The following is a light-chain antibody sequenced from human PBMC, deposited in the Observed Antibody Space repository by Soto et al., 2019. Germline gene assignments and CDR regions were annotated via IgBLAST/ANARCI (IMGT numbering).Light chain of an antibody. V-gene: IGKV1-9*01. Sequence: DIQLTQSPSFLSASVGDRVTITCRASPGISSYLSWYQQKPGKCPKLLIYAASALQSGVPSRFSGSGSGTEFTLTISSLQPEDFATYYCQQLNSYPWTFGQGTKVAI. CDR2: AAS. J-gene: IGKJ1*01. CDR3: QQLNSYPWT. CDR1: PGISSY.